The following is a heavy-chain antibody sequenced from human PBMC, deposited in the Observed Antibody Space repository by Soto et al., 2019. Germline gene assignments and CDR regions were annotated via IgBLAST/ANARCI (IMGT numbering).Heavy chain of an antibody. CDR2: IIPYYNTL. Sequence: AQVVQSGAEVRKPGSSVKLSCKASEGTFNSYAIAWVRQAPGQGLEWMGGIIPYYNTLNYAQKFQDRVTITADDSTNTVYLELSSLRSDDTAVSFCASGASRWYPYFFDPWGQGTLVTVSP. V-gene: IGHV1-69*01. CDR3: ASGASRWYPYFFDP. D-gene: IGHD6-13*01. J-gene: IGHJ5*02. CDR1: EGTFNSYA.